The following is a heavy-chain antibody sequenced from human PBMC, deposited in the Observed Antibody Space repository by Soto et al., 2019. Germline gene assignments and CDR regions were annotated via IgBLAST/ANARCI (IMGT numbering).Heavy chain of an antibody. Sequence: QVQLVQSGVEVKKPGSSVKVSCKASGGTFSSYAISWVRQAPGQGLEWMGGIIPIFGTANYAQKFQGRVTITADESTSTAYMELSSLRSEDTAVYYCARGKAVAGPISYYFDYWGQGTLVTVSS. D-gene: IGHD6-19*01. CDR1: GGTFSSYA. J-gene: IGHJ4*02. CDR3: ARGKAVAGPISYYFDY. CDR2: IIPIFGTA. V-gene: IGHV1-69*01.